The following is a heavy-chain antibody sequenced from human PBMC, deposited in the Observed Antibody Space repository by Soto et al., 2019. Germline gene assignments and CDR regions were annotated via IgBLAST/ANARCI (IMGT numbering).Heavy chain of an antibody. CDR3: ARDQRLAAQLGRFDY. CDR2: IKQDGSEK. CDR1: GFTFSSYW. V-gene: IGHV3-7*01. Sequence: GCSLGLSCAASGFTFSSYWMSWVRQARGKGLEWVANIKQDGSEKYYVDSVKGRFTISRDNAKNSLYLQMNSLRAEDTAVYYCARDQRLAAQLGRFDYWGQGTLVTVS. D-gene: IGHD7-27*01. J-gene: IGHJ4*02.